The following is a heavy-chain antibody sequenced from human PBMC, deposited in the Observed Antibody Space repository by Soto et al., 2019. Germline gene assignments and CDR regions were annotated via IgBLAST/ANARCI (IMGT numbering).Heavy chain of an antibody. D-gene: IGHD5-18*01. Sequence: GASVKVSCKASGYTFTGYYMHWVRQAPGQGLEWMGGIIPIFGTANYAQKFQGRVTITADKSTSTAYMELSSLRSEDTAVYYCARDRPDTATDDYWGQGTLVTVSS. V-gene: IGHV1-69*06. J-gene: IGHJ4*02. CDR1: GYTFTGYY. CDR3: ARDRPDTATDDY. CDR2: IIPIFGTA.